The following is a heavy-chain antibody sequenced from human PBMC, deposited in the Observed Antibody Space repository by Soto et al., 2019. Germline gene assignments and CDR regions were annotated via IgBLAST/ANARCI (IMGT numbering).Heavy chain of an antibody. CDR1: GFTFSSYG. Sequence: QVQLVESGGGVVQPGRSLRLSCAASGFTFSSYGMHWVRQAPGKGLEWVAVLWYDGSNKYYADSVKGRFTISRDNSKNTLYLQMNSPRADDSALYYCARDKARAMVPIYYGMDVWGQGTTVTVSS. V-gene: IGHV3-33*01. CDR3: ARDKARAMVPIYYGMDV. CDR2: LWYDGSNK. J-gene: IGHJ6*02. D-gene: IGHD5-18*01.